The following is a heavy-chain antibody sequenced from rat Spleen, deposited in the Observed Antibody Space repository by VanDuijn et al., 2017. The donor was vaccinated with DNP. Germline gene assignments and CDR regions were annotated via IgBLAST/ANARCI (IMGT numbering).Heavy chain of an antibody. CDR3: TRGNWGVFDY. CDR2: IIYDGSRT. J-gene: IGHJ2*01. CDR1: GFTFSYYW. V-gene: IGHV5-31*01. Sequence: VQLVESGGGLVQPGRSLELSCRASGFTFSYYWMTWIRQVPGKGLEWVASIIYDGSRTYYRDSVKGRFTISRDNARSTLYLQMNSLQTEDTAIYFCTRGNWGVFDYWGQGVMVTVSS. D-gene: IGHD5-1*01.